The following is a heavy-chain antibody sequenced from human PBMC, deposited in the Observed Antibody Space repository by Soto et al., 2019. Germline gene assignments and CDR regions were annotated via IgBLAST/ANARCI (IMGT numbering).Heavy chain of an antibody. CDR1: GYTFTNYE. D-gene: IGHD3-10*01. CDR2: MNPGSGNT. Sequence: ASVKVSCKASGYTFTNYEINWVRQATGQGLEWMGWMNPGSGNTGYAHKFQGRVTMTRNISTSTSYMELSRLGSDDTAIYYCARMASSGSLNWFDPWGQGTLVTVSS. CDR3: ARMASSGSLNWFDP. V-gene: IGHV1-8*01. J-gene: IGHJ5*02.